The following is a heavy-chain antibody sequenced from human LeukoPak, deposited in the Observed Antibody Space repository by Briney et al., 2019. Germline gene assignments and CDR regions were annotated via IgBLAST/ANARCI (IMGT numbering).Heavy chain of an antibody. CDR3: AGGDIAVAGKALKDFDY. CDR2: IIPILGIA. V-gene: IGHV1-69*04. Sequence: ASVKVSCKASGGTFSSYAISWVRQAPGQGLEWMGRIIPILGIANYAQKFQGRVTITADKSTSTAYMELSSLRSEDTAVYYCAGGDIAVAGKALKDFDYWGQGTLVTVSS. D-gene: IGHD6-19*01. J-gene: IGHJ4*02. CDR1: GGTFSSYA.